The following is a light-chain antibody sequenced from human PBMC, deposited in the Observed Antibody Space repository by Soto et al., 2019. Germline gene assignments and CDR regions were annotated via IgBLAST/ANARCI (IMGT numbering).Light chain of an antibody. CDR3: QKYDSAPSLT. J-gene: IGKJ4*01. Sequence: DIQMTQSPSSLSASVGDRVTVTCRASQGISGFLAWYQQKPGKVPKLLIYAASTLQPGVPSRFSGSGYGTDFTLTISSLQPEDVATYYCQKYDSAPSLTFGGGTKVEIK. V-gene: IGKV1-27*01. CDR1: QGISGF. CDR2: AAS.